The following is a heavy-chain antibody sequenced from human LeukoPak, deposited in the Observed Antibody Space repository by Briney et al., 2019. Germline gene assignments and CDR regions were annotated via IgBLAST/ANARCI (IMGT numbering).Heavy chain of an antibody. V-gene: IGHV3-7*04. CDR2: IKKDGSET. J-gene: IGHJ4*02. Sequence: GGSLRLSCAASGFTFNDYWMSWVRQAPGKGLEWVADIKKDGSETHYVDSVRGRFTISRDNAKNSLYLQMNSSRVEDTAVYYCARAIGIWSGYSYWGQGTLVTVSS. D-gene: IGHD3-3*01. CDR3: ARAIGIWSGYSY. CDR1: GFTFNDYW.